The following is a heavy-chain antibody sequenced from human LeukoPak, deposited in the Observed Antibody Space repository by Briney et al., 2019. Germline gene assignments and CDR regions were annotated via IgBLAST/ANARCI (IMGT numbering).Heavy chain of an antibody. D-gene: IGHD3-9*01. CDR3: AKRGDWYGPDY. CDR2: ISGGGDSA. CDR1: GFTFRHYA. Sequence: GGSLRLSCAASGFTFRHYAMSWVRQAPGKGLEWVSLISGGGDSAYYADSVKGRFTISRDYSKNTLYLQMNSLRAEDTAVYYCAKRGDWYGPDYWGQGTLVTVSS. V-gene: IGHV3-23*01. J-gene: IGHJ4*02.